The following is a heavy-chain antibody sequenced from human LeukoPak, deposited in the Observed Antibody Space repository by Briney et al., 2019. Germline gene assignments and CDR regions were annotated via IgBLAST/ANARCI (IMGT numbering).Heavy chain of an antibody. Sequence: SVKVSCKASGGTFSSYAISWVRQAPGQGLEWMGGIIPIFGTANYAQKFQGRVTITADESTSTAYMELSSLRFEDTAVYYCASNYGSGSYTAWGQGTLVTVSS. CDR1: GGTFSSYA. CDR2: IIPIFGTA. D-gene: IGHD3-10*01. V-gene: IGHV1-69*13. J-gene: IGHJ5*02. CDR3: ASNYGSGSYTA.